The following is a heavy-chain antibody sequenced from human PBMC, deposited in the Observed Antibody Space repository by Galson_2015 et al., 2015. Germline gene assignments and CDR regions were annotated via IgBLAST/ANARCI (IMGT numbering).Heavy chain of an antibody. Sequence: SETLSLTCTVSGGSISSSSYYWGWLRQPPGKGLEWIGSIYYSGSTYYNPSLKSRVTISVDTSKNQFSLKLSSVTAADTAVYYCARQYSYGYLVDYWGQGTLVTVSS. V-gene: IGHV4-39*01. CDR2: IYYSGST. D-gene: IGHD5-18*01. J-gene: IGHJ4*02. CDR1: GGSISSSSYY. CDR3: ARQYSYGYLVDY.